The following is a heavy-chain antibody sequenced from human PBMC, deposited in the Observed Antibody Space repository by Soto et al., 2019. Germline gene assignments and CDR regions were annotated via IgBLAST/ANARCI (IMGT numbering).Heavy chain of an antibody. Sequence: QVQLVQSGAEVKKPGASVKVSCKASGYTFTSYFMHWVRQAPGQGLEWMGIINPSGGSTSYAQKFQGRVTRTRDTSTSTVCMQLSSLSSEDTAVYYCGRVYCSGGSCYSIDYWGQGTLVTVSS. V-gene: IGHV1-46*03. CDR2: INPSGGST. D-gene: IGHD2-15*01. J-gene: IGHJ4*02. CDR3: GRVYCSGGSCYSIDY. CDR1: GYTFTSYF.